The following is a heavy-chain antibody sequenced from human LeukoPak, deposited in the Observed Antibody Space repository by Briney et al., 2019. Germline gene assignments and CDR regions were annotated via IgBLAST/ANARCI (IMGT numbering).Heavy chain of an antibody. CDR1: GFAFSRYW. V-gene: IGHV3-74*01. CDR2: IEGDGSST. CDR3: ARDPSAFAGYFVF. J-gene: IGHJ4*02. Sequence: GGSLRLSCAASGFAFSRYWMHWVRQAPGKGLVWVSRIEGDGSSTTYADYVKGRFTISRDNAKNTLYLQMNSLRAEDTAVYFCARDPSAFAGYFVFWGQGTLVTASS. D-gene: IGHD3-10*01.